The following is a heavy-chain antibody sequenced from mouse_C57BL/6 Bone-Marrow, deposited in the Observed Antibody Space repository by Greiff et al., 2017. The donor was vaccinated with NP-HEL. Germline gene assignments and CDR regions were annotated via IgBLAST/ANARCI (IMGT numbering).Heavy chain of an antibody. J-gene: IGHJ2*01. CDR2: IHPNSGST. CDR3: ARELLYYFDY. Sequence: QVQLQQPGAELVKPGVSVKLSCKASGYTFTSYWMHWVKQRPGQGLEWIGMIHPNSGSTNYNEKFKSKATLTVDKSSSTAYMQLSSLTSEDSAVYYCARELLYYFDYWGQGTTLTVSS. V-gene: IGHV1-64*01. D-gene: IGHD2-12*01. CDR1: GYTFTSYW.